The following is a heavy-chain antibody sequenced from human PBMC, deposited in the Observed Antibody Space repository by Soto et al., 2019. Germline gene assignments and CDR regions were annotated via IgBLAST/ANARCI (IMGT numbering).Heavy chain of an antibody. CDR2: ISAYNGNT. CDR1: GYTFTSYG. J-gene: IGHJ5*01. CDR3: ARVGGRWQWQSPNWFAS. D-gene: IGHD2-15*01. Sequence: ASVKVSCKASGYTFTSYGISWVRQAPGQGLEWMGWISAYNGNTNYAQKLQGRVTMTTDTSTSTAYMELRSLRSDDTAVYYCARVGGRWQWQSPNWFASWGQGTLVTVSS. V-gene: IGHV1-18*01.